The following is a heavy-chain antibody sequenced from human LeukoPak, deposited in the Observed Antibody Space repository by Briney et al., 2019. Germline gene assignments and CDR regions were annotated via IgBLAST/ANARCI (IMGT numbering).Heavy chain of an antibody. CDR1: GGSISSSRYY. V-gene: IGHV4-39*01. Sequence: SETLSLTCTVSGGSISSSRYYWGWIRQPPGKGLEWIGSIYYSGSTYYNSSLKSRVTISVDTSKNQFSLKLSSVTAADTAVYYCARRGMVGRGYSGYDAASYYMDVWGKGTTVTISS. CDR3: ARRGMVGRGYSGYDAASYYMDV. J-gene: IGHJ6*03. D-gene: IGHD5-12*01. CDR2: IYYSGST.